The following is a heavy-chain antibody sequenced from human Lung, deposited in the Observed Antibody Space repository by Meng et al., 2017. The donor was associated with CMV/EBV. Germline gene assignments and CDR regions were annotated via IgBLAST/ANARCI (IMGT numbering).Heavy chain of an antibody. J-gene: IGHJ6*02. CDR3: ARTTTPHYYYYGMEV. Sequence: GESLKISCKGSGYSFTSYWIGWVRQMPGKGLEWMGIIYLGDSDTRYSPSFQGQVIISADKSISTAYLQWSSLKASDTAMYYCARTTTPHYYYYGMEVWGQGTXVTVSS. V-gene: IGHV5-51*01. CDR1: GYSFTSYW. D-gene: IGHD4-17*01. CDR2: IYLGDSDT.